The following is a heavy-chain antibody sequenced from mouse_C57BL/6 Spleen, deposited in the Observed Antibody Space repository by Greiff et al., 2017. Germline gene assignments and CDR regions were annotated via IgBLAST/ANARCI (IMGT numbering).Heavy chain of an antibody. Sequence: QVQLQQPGAELVRPGSSVKLSCKASGYTFTSYWMDWVKQRPGQGLEWIGNIYPSDSETHYNQQFKDKATLTVDKSSSTAYMQLSSLASEGSAVYYCARAHYYGSSYGDYWGQGTTLTGAS. CDR2: IYPSDSET. V-gene: IGHV1-61*01. D-gene: IGHD1-1*01. J-gene: IGHJ2*01. CDR3: ARAHYYGSSYGDY. CDR1: GYTFTSYW.